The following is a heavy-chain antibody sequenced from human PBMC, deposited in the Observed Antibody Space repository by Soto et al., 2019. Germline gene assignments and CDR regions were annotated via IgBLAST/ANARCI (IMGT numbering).Heavy chain of an antibody. V-gene: IGHV4-59*01. Sequence: TSETLSLTCTVSGDSISTYYWSWIRQPPGKGLEWIGYIYYSGSTNYNPSLKSRVTMSIDRSKNQFSLELSSVTAADTAVYYCARDLAAAGPFDCWGQGTLVTVSS. CDR2: IYYSGST. D-gene: IGHD6-13*01. J-gene: IGHJ4*02. CDR3: ARDLAAAGPFDC. CDR1: GDSISTYY.